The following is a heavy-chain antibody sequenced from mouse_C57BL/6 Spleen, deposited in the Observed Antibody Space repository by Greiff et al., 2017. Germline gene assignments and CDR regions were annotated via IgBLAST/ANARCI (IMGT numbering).Heavy chain of an antibody. CDR3: ARWDYGSSYYYAMDY. CDR1: GYAFSSYW. Sequence: VQLQQSGAELVKPGASVKISCKASGYAFSSYWMNWVKQRPGKGLEWIGQIYPGDGDTNYNGKFKGKATLTADKSSSTAYMQLSSLTSEDSTVYFCARWDYGSSYYYAMDYWGQGTSVTVSS. D-gene: IGHD1-1*01. V-gene: IGHV1-80*01. J-gene: IGHJ4*01. CDR2: IYPGDGDT.